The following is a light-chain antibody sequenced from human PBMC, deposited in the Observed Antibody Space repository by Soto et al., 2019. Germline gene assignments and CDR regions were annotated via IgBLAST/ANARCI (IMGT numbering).Light chain of an antibody. CDR2: DAS. CDR1: QSVSSS. J-gene: IGKJ2*03. V-gene: IGKV3-11*01. Sequence: EIVLTQSPATLSLSPGERATLSCRASQSVSSSLAWYQQKPGQAPRLLIYDASNRATGIPARFSGSGSGTDFTLTISSLGPEDFAVYYCQQRTKWRFCQGTKLEIK. CDR3: QQRTKWR.